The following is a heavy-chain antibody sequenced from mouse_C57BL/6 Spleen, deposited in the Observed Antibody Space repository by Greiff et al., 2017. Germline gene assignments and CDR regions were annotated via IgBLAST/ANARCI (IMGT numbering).Heavy chain of an antibody. Sequence: EVKLVESVAELVRPGASVKLSCTASGFNIKNTYMHWVKQRPEQGLEWIGRIDPANGNTKYAPKFQGKATITADTSSNTAYLQLSSLTSEDTAIYYCARCPIYYDYDERGYAMDYWGQGTSVTVSS. CDR3: ARCPIYYDYDERGYAMDY. CDR2: IDPANGNT. J-gene: IGHJ4*01. CDR1: GFNIKNTY. D-gene: IGHD2-4*01. V-gene: IGHV14-3*01.